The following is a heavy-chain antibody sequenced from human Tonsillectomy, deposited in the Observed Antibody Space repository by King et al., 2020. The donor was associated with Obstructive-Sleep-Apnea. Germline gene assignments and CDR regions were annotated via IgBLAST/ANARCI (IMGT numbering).Heavy chain of an antibody. CDR1: GYSFTSYW. J-gene: IGHJ6*02. D-gene: IGHD2-2*01. V-gene: IGHV5-10-1*01. CDR2: IDPSDSYT. Sequence: EVQLVQSGAEVKKPGESLRISCRGSGYSFTSYWISWVRQMPGKGLEWMGRIDPSDSYTNYSPSFQGHVTISADKSISTAYLQWSSLKASDTAMYYCARHTSSTRSMDVWGQGTTVTVSS. CDR3: ARHTSSTRSMDV.